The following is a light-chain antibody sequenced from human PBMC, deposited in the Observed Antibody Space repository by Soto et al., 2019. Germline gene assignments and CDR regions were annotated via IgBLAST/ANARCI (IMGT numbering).Light chain of an antibody. Sequence: QSALTQSPSASGSPGQSVTISCTGSSSDVGGHNYVSWYQHHPGKAPKLIIYEVSKRPSGVPDRFSASKSGNTASLTVSGLQAEDEADYYCSSFVAGNNYWVFGGGTQLTVL. CDR3: SSFVAGNNYWV. CDR1: SSDVGGHNY. V-gene: IGLV2-8*01. J-gene: IGLJ3*02. CDR2: EVS.